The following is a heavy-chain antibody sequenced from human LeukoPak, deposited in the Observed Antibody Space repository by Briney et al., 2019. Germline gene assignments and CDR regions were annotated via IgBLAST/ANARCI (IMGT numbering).Heavy chain of an antibody. Sequence: GGSLRLSCAASGFTFSSYSMNWVRRAPGKGLEWVSSISSSSSYIYYADSVKGRFTISRDNAKNSLYLQMNSLRAEDTAVYYCARLNMVRGVSFDYWGQGTLVTVSS. J-gene: IGHJ4*02. V-gene: IGHV3-21*04. D-gene: IGHD3-10*01. CDR3: ARLNMVRGVSFDY. CDR2: ISSSSSYI. CDR1: GFTFSSYS.